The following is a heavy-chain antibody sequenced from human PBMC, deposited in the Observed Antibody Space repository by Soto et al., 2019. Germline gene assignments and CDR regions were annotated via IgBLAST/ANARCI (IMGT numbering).Heavy chain of an antibody. CDR1: GFTFSNHA. Sequence: GGSLRLSCAASGFTFSNHAMHWVRRAPGKGLEWVAVVGHDGSSKYYADSVKGRFTISSDKSNNTLYLQMNSLDTEDTAVYYCAKDSPIAEIAPEIDVWGRGTPVTVSS. V-gene: IGHV3-30*02. CDR3: AKDSPIAEIAPEIDV. D-gene: IGHD2-15*01. CDR2: VGHDGSSK. J-gene: IGHJ4*02.